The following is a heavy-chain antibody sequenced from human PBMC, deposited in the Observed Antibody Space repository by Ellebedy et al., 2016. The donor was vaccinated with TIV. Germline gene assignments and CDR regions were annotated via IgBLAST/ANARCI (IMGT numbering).Heavy chain of an antibody. Sequence: MPSETLSLTCTVSGASITSSGYYWGWIRQPPGKGLEWIGSIYYSGSTYYNPSLNSRVTISVDTSKNQFSLKLTSVTAADTAVYYCARNYYDTSGYYHIDYWGQGTLVTVSS. V-gene: IGHV4-39*01. D-gene: IGHD3-22*01. CDR1: GASITSSGYY. CDR3: ARNYYDTSGYYHIDY. CDR2: IYYSGST. J-gene: IGHJ4*02.